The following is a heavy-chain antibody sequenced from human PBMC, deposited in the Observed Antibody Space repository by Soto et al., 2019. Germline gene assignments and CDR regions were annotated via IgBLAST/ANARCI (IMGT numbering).Heavy chain of an antibody. CDR3: AKMTSDSYGRNYGMDV. V-gene: IGHV3-23*01. J-gene: IGHJ6*02. CDR2: LSDSGVSP. Sequence: SCAGSGFPFSSYAMSWVRQAPEKGLEWVSALSDSGVSPYYADSVKGRFTISRDNSKNTLYLQMDSPRVEDTALYYCAKMTSDSYGRNYGMDVWGQGTTVTVSS. D-gene: IGHD5-18*01. CDR1: GFPFSSYA.